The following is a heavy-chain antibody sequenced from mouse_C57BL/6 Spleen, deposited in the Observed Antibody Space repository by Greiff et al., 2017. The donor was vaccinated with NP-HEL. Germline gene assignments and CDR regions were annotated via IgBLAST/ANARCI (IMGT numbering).Heavy chain of an antibody. CDR1: GYTFTDYE. J-gene: IGHJ2*01. D-gene: IGHD2-5*01. CDR3: TRLGSNYGYYFDY. CDR2: IDPETGGT. Sequence: VQLQQSGAELVRPGASVTLSCKASGYTFTDYEMHWVKQTPVHGLEWIGAIDPETGGTAYNQKFKGKAILTADKSSSPHYMELRRLTSEDSAVYYCTRLGSNYGYYFDYWGQGATLTVSS. V-gene: IGHV1-15*01.